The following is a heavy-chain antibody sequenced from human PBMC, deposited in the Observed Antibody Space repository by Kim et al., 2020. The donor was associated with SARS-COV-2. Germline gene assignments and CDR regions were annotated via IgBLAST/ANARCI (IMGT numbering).Heavy chain of an antibody. Sequence: SETLSLTCTVSGGSISSYYWSWIRQSPGKGLEWIGYMYYSGSSNYNPSLKSRVTISVDTSKNQFSLKLSSVTAADTAVYYCASYESRNFYFNHWGQGTLV. CDR3: ASYESRNFYFNH. CDR1: GGSISSYY. J-gene: IGHJ4*02. CDR2: MYYSGSS. V-gene: IGHV4-59*08. D-gene: IGHD3-22*01.